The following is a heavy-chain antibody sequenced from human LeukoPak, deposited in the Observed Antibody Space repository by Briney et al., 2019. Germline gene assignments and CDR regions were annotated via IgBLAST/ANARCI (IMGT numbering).Heavy chain of an antibody. CDR1: GFTFSSFT. CDR2: TSGSGSDM. Sequence: AGGSLRLSCAASGFTFSSFTMNWVRQAPGKGLEWVSSTSGSGSDMYYAESVKGRFIISRDNAKNSLYLQMNGLRAEDTAVYYCAISREATSDFWGQGTLVTVSS. D-gene: IGHD5-12*01. J-gene: IGHJ4*02. CDR3: AISREATSDF. V-gene: IGHV3-21*01.